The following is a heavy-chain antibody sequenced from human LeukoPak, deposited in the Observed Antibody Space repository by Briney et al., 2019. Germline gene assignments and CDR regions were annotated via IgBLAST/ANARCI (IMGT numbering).Heavy chain of an antibody. V-gene: IGHV4-34*01. J-gene: IGHJ4*02. CDR1: GGSFSGYY. CDR3: ARGERPLDY. CDR2: INHSGST. Sequence: SETLSLTRAVYGGSFSGYYWSWIRQPPGKGLEWIGEINHSGSTNYNPSLKSRVTISVDTSKNQFSLKLSSVTAADTAVYYCARGERPLDYWGQGTLVTVSS.